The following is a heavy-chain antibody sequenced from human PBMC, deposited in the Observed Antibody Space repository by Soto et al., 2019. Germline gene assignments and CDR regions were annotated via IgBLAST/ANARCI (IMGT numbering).Heavy chain of an antibody. CDR3: ARVGWVAVAGTGFDY. CDR2: ISAYNGNT. D-gene: IGHD6-19*01. V-gene: IGHV1-18*01. Sequence: ASVKVSCKASGYTFTSYGISWVRQAPGQGLEWMGWISAYNGNTNYAQKLQGRVTMTTDTSTSTAYMELRSLRSDDTAVYYCARVGWVAVAGTGFDYWGQGTLVTVSS. J-gene: IGHJ4*02. CDR1: GYTFTSYG.